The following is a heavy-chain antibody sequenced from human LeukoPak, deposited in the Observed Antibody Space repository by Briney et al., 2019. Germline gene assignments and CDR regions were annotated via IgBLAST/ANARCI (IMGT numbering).Heavy chain of an antibody. CDR2: IYPGDSDT. J-gene: IGHJ5*02. CDR1: GYSFTSYC. CDR3: ARREIAAAGNWFDP. D-gene: IGHD6-13*01. Sequence: ASVKVSCKASGYSFTSYCIGWVRQMPGKGLEWMGIIYPGDSDTRYSPSFQGQVTISADKSISTAYLQWSSLKASDTAMYYCARREIAAAGNWFDPWGQGTLVTVSS. V-gene: IGHV5-51*01.